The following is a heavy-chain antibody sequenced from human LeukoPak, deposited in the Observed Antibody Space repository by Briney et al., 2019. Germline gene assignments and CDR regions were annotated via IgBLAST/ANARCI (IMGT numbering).Heavy chain of an antibody. CDR1: GVSITNYF. CDR3: ARGRVAYSAYYFDY. V-gene: IGHV4-59*01. CDR2: IYYTGNT. D-gene: IGHD2-15*01. J-gene: IGHJ4*02. Sequence: SETLSLTCTVSGVSITNYFGSWSRQPPGKGLGWIGYIYYTGNTNCKPSLKSRVTISVDTSTNQFSLRLRSVTAADTAVYYCARGRVAYSAYYFDYWGRGTLVTVSS.